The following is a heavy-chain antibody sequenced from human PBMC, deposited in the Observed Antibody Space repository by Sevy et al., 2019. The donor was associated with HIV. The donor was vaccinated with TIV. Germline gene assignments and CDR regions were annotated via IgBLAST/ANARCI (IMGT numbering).Heavy chain of an antibody. CDR1: GFTVSSNY. J-gene: IGHJ4*02. CDR2: IYSGGST. D-gene: IGHD3-3*01. Sequence: GGSLRLSCAASGFTVSSNYMSWVRQAPGKGLEWVSVIYSGGSTYYADSVKGRFTISRENSKNTLYLQMNSLRAEDTAVYYCARLIQYDFWSGYYLDYWGQGTLVTVSS. V-gene: IGHV3-53*01. CDR3: ARLIQYDFWSGYYLDY.